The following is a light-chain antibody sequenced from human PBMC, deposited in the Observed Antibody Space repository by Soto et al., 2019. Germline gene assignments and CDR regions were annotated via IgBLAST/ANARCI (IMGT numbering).Light chain of an antibody. J-gene: IGKJ1*01. Sequence: EIVLTQSPGTLSLSPGEGATLSCRASQSVNSNLAWYQQKPGQAPRLLIYGTSTRATGIPARFSGSGTGTEFTLTISSLQSEDFAVYYCQQYNNWPPWTFGQGTKVDI. CDR2: GTS. V-gene: IGKV3-15*01. CDR1: QSVNSN. CDR3: QQYNNWPPWT.